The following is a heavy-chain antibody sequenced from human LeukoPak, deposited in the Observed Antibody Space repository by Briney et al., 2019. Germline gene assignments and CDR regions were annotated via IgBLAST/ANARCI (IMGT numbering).Heavy chain of an antibody. CDR3: SREGGSGYDYWFDS. Sequence: GGSLRLSCAASGFTFSTFEMNWVRQAPGKGLEWVSYISSSGRPIYYADSVKGRFTISRDNAKNSLFLQMNSLRAEDTAVYYCSREGGSGYDYWFDSWGQGVLVTVSS. CDR1: GFTFSTFE. J-gene: IGHJ5*01. V-gene: IGHV3-48*03. D-gene: IGHD5-12*01. CDR2: ISSSGRPI.